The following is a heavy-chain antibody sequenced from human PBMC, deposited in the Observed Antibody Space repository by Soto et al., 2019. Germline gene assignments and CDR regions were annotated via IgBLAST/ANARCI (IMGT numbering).Heavy chain of an antibody. D-gene: IGHD5-12*01. CDR3: ARDGSVEMATITHWFDP. CDR2: IIPFFGTT. Sequence: SVKVSCKASGGTFSNYAISWVRQAPGQGLEWMGGIIPFFGTTNYAQSFQGRVTFTADESTSTAYMELSSLRSEDTAVYYCARDGSVEMATITHWFDPWGQGTLVTVSS. J-gene: IGHJ5*02. CDR1: GGTFSNYA. V-gene: IGHV1-69*13.